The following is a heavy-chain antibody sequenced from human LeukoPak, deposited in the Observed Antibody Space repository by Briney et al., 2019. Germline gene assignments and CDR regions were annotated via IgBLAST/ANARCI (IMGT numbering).Heavy chain of an antibody. Sequence: SETLSLTCTVSGGSISSYYWSWIRQPPGKGLEWIGYIYYSGSTNYNPSLKSRVTISVDTSKNQFSLKLSSVTAADTAVYYCARGQNWFNPWGQGTLVTVSS. CDR3: ARGQNWFNP. CDR1: GGSISSYY. CDR2: IYYSGST. J-gene: IGHJ5*02. V-gene: IGHV4-59*01.